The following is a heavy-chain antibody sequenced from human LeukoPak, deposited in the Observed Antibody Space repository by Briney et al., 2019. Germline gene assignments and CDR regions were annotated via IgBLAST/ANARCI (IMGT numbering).Heavy chain of an antibody. CDR2: ISYDGSNK. Sequence: GGSLRLSCAASGSTFSSYAMHWVRQAPGKGLEWVAVISYDGSNKYYADSVKGRFTISRDNSKNTLYLQMNSLRAEDTAVYYCARDNSPMWELRQSGFDYWGPGTLVTVSS. CDR1: GSTFSSYA. D-gene: IGHD1-26*01. CDR3: ARDNSPMWELRQSGFDY. V-gene: IGHV3-30-3*01. J-gene: IGHJ4*02.